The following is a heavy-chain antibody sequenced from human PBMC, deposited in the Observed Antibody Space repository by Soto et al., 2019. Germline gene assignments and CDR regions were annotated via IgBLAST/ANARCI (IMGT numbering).Heavy chain of an antibody. V-gene: IGHV3-21*01. CDR2: ISSSGNYI. J-gene: IGHJ4*02. CDR1: GFTFSSYG. CDR3: ARDFKKGSYLDY. Sequence: GGSLRLSCAASGFTFSSYGMNWVRQAPGKGLEWVSSISSSGNYIYYADSVKGRFTISRDNSQNTLYLQMNSLRAEDTAVYYCARDFKKGSYLDYWGQGTLVTVSS. D-gene: IGHD3-10*01.